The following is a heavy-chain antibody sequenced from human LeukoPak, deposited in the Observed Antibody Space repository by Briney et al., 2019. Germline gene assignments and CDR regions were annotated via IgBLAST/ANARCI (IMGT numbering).Heavy chain of an antibody. J-gene: IGHJ3*02. CDR2: IRYDGSNK. CDR1: GFTFSSYG. V-gene: IGHV3-30*02. D-gene: IGHD3-10*01. CDR3: AKDQGYGSGTEDAFDI. Sequence: PRGSLRLSCAASGFTFSSYGMHWVRQAPGKGLEWVAFIRYDGSNKYYADSVKGRFTISRDNSKNTLYLQMNSLRAEDTAVYYCAKDQGYGSGTEDAFDIWGQGTMVTVSS.